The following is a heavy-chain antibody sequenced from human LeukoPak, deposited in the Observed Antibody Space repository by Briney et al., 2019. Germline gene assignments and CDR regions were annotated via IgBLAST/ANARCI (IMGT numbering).Heavy chain of an antibody. CDR2: TYYSSKWYY. V-gene: IGHV6-1*01. J-gene: IGHJ4*02. CDR3: SRSLSSVSCRIDY. CDR1: GDTVTTNSAA. D-gene: IGHD6-19*01. Sequence: SQTLSLTCAVSGDTVTTNSAAWDWIRQSPSKGLEWLGRTYYSSKWYYDYEVSVKSRVTINPDASKNQFSLQLRSVTPEDAAAYYCSRSLSSVSCRIDYWGQGTLVTVSS.